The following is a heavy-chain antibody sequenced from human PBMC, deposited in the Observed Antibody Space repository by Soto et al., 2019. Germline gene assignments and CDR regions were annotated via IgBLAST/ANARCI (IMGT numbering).Heavy chain of an antibody. V-gene: IGHV1-18*01. J-gene: IGHJ4*02. CDR2: ISAYNGNT. CDR1: GYTFTSYG. Sequence: QVQLVQSGAEVKKPGASVKVSCKASGYTFTSYGISWVRQAPGQGLEWMGWISAYNGNTNYAQKLQGRVTMTTDTXXXXXXXXXXXXXXXXXXXXXXXXXXHFDYWGQGTLVTVSS. CDR3: XXXXHFDY.